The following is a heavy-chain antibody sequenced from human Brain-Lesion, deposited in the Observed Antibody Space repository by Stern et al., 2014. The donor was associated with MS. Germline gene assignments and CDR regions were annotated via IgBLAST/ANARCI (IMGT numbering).Heavy chain of an antibody. Sequence: QMQLVQSGPGLVKPSETLSLSCTVSGGSINSSSYYWGWVRQPPGKGLEWIGSIYYSGSRYSNPSLKSRLAMSVDTSKNHFSLRLSSVTAADTAVYYCARLGVMVTFGGVIAPSDFDSWGQGTLVTVSS. CDR3: ARLGVMVTFGGVIAPSDFDS. CDR1: GGSINSSSYY. CDR2: IYYSGSR. J-gene: IGHJ4*02. V-gene: IGHV4-39*02. D-gene: IGHD3-16*02.